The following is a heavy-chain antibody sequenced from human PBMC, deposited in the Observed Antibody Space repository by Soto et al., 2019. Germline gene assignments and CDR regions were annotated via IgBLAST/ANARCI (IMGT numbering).Heavy chain of an antibody. V-gene: IGHV4-59*01. CDR1: GGSTSSNY. J-gene: IGHJ4*02. D-gene: IGHD6-13*01. CDR2: VYNSGST. Sequence: SETLSLTCTVSGGSTSSNYWTWTRQPPGKGLEWIGYVYNSGSTNYNPSLKSRVTISEDTSKSQFSLKVNSMTAADTAVYYCARYRREAVAGYTLDDWGQGILVTVSS. CDR3: ARYRREAVAGYTLDD.